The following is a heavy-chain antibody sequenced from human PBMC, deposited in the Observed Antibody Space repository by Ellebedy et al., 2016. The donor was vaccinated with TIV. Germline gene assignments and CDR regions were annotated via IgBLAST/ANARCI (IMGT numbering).Heavy chain of an antibody. CDR2: IIPIFGTA. Sequence: SVKVSXKASGGTFSSYAISWVRQAPGQGLEWMGGIIPIFGTANYAQKLQGRVTMTTDTSTSTAYMELRSLRSDDTAVYYCALDAFDIWGQGTMVTVSS. J-gene: IGHJ3*02. V-gene: IGHV1-69*05. CDR1: GGTFSSYA. CDR3: ALDAFDI.